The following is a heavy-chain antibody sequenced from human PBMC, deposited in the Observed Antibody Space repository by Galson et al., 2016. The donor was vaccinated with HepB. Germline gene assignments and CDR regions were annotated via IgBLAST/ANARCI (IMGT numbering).Heavy chain of an antibody. D-gene: IGHD5-24*01. Sequence: SLRLSCAASGFTFSTYWMHWVRQAPGKGLEWVSRIGTDERSNYADSVKGRFTISRDNSKNTLYLQMNSLRAEDTAIYYCARDRDARPYDYWGQGTLVIVSS. CDR2: IGTDERS. J-gene: IGHJ4*02. V-gene: IGHV3-74*01. CDR1: GFTFSTYW. CDR3: ARDRDARPYDY.